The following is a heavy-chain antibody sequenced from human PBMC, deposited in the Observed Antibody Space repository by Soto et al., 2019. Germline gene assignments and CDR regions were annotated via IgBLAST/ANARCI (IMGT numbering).Heavy chain of an antibody. CDR3: ARDWIVGANSLYYYGMDV. CDR2: IYYSGST. CDR1: GGSISSYY. J-gene: IGHJ6*02. D-gene: IGHD1-26*01. V-gene: IGHV4-59*01. Sequence: NPWETLPRTCTVAGGSISSYYWSWIRQPPGKGLEWIGYIYYSGSTNYNPSLKSRVTISVDTSKNQFSLKLSSVTAADTAVYYCARDWIVGANSLYYYGMDVWGQGTTVTVS.